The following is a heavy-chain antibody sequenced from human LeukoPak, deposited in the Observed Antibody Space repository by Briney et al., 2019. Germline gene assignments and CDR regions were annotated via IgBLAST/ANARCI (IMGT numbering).Heavy chain of an antibody. Sequence: SETLSLTCAVYGGSFSGYYWSWIRQPPGKGLEWIGYIYHSGSTYYNPSLKSRVTISVDRSKNQFSLKLSSVTAADTAVYYCARDSSSWGLDYWGQGTLVTVSS. CDR3: ARDSSSWGLDY. CDR1: GGSFSGYY. V-gene: IGHV4-34*01. J-gene: IGHJ4*02. CDR2: IYHSGST. D-gene: IGHD6-6*01.